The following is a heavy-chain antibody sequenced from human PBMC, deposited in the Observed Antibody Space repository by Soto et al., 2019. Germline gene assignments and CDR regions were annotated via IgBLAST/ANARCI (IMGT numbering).Heavy chain of an antibody. J-gene: IGHJ4*02. CDR3: ASGGTAVVITVYYFDY. CDR1: GGTFSSYA. Sequence: QVQLVQSGAEVKKPGSSVKVSCKASGGTFSSYAISWVRQAPGQGLEWMGGIIPIFGTANYAQKFQGRLTITADETPRTAYMELSRLRSADTAVYYCASGGTAVVITVYYFDYWGQGTLVTVS. V-gene: IGHV1-69*01. D-gene: IGHD3-22*01. CDR2: IIPIFGTA.